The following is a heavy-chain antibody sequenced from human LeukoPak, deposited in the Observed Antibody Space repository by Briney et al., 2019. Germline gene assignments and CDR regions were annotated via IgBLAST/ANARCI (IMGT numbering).Heavy chain of an antibody. V-gene: IGHV4-59*01. D-gene: IGHD1/OR15-1a*01. CDR2: IYYSGST. Sequence: SETLSLTCTVSGGFISNYFWSWIRQPPGKGLECIGYIYYSGSTNYNPSLKSRVTISLDTSKNQFSLKLNSVTAADTAVYYCARENRGKKGAYYYFYMDVWGKGTTVTISS. CDR1: GGFISNYF. J-gene: IGHJ6*03. CDR3: ARENRGKKGAYYYFYMDV.